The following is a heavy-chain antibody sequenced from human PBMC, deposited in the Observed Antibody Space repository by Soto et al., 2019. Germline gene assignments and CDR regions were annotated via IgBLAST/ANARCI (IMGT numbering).Heavy chain of an antibody. Sequence: SETLSLTSTVSGGSISSYYWSWIRQPPGKGLEWIGYIYYSGSTNYNPSLKSRVTISVDTSKNQFSLKLSSVTAADTAVYYCAKYSSGWYQDYFDYWGQGTLVTVSS. D-gene: IGHD6-19*01. CDR1: GGSISSYY. CDR2: IYYSGST. CDR3: AKYSSGWYQDYFDY. J-gene: IGHJ4*02. V-gene: IGHV4-59*01.